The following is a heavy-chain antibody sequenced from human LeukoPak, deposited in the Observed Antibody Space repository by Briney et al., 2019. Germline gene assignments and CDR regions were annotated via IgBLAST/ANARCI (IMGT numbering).Heavy chain of an antibody. CDR3: ASSRQQLVDY. Sequence: RTSETLSLTCTVSGGSISSSSYYWGWMRPPQGKGLEWVGYSYYSGSTYYDPALKSRVTISVDTSKSHFSLKLSSVTAADTAVYYCASSRQQLVDYWGQGTLVTVSS. CDR2: SYYSGST. D-gene: IGHD6-13*01. CDR1: GGSISSSSYY. J-gene: IGHJ4*02. V-gene: IGHV4-30-4*08.